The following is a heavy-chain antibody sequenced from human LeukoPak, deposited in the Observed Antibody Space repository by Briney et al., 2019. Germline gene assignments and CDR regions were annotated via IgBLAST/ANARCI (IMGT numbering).Heavy chain of an antibody. Sequence: GGSLRLSCAASGFTFSSYWMHWVRQAPGQGLVWVARIKSDGSSTAYADSVKGRFTISRDNAKNTLSLQTNSLRAEDTAMYFCVKEGVVCSSTSCYLVAFDVWGQGTMVTVSS. CDR1: GFTFSSYW. V-gene: IGHV3-74*01. CDR3: VKEGVVCSSTSCYLVAFDV. CDR2: IKSDGSST. D-gene: IGHD2-2*01. J-gene: IGHJ3*01.